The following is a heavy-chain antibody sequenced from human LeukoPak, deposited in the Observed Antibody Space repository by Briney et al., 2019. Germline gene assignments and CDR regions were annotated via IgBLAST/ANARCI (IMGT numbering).Heavy chain of an antibody. J-gene: IGHJ4*02. CDR2: IYYSGST. CDR3: ARAMVRGVIPDY. Sequence: SETLSLTCTVSGGSISSYYWSWIRQPPGKGLEWIGYIYYSGSTNYNPPLKSRVTISVDTSKNQFSLKLSSVTAADTAVYYCARAMVRGVIPDYWGQGTLVTVSS. V-gene: IGHV4-59*01. CDR1: GGSISSYY. D-gene: IGHD3-10*01.